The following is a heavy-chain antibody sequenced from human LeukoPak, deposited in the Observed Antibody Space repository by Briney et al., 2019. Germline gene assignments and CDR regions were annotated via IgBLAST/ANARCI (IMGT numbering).Heavy chain of an antibody. CDR2: VSGSGGVT. J-gene: IGHJ1*01. CDR1: GFTFSSAW. V-gene: IGHV3-23*01. D-gene: IGHD3-3*02. CDR3: ATFLAIVTARDSLYFQH. Sequence: PGGSLRLSCAASGFTFSSAWMNWVRQAPGKGLEWVSGVSGSGGVTYHADSVKGRFTISRDNSKNTLHLQMNSLRAEDTAVYYCATFLAIVTARDSLYFQHWGQGTLVTVSS.